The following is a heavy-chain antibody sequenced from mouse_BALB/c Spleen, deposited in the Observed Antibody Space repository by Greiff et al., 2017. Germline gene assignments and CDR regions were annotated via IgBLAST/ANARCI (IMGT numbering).Heavy chain of an antibody. D-gene: IGHD1-1*01. J-gene: IGHJ4*01. Sequence: EVKLQESGAELVRPGALVKLSCKASGFNINDYYMHWVKQRPDQGLEWIGWIDPENGNTIYDPKFQGKASITADTSSNTAYLQLSSLTSEDTAVYYCASPYYDSSYAYAMDYWGQGTSVTVSS. V-gene: IGHV14-1*02. CDR2: IDPENGNT. CDR1: GFNINDYY. CDR3: ASPYYDSSYAYAMDY.